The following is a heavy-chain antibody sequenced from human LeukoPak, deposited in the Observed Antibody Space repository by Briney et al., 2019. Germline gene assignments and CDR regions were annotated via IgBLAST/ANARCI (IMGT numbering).Heavy chain of an antibody. J-gene: IGHJ6*02. V-gene: IGHV4-59*01. CDR3: ARELNGRRNYYGMDV. CDR1: GGSISSYY. Sequence: SETLSLTCTVSGGSISSYYWSWIRQPPGKGLERIGYIYYSGSTNYNPSLKSRVTISVDTSKNQFSLKLSSVTAADTAVYYCARELNGRRNYYGMDVWGQGTTVTVSS. CDR2: IYYSGST. D-gene: IGHD2-15*01.